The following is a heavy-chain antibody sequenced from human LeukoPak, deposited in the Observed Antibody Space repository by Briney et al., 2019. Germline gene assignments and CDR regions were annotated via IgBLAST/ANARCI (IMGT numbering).Heavy chain of an antibody. CDR3: ARVRDGDYSYYFDY. CDR2: IYYSGST. D-gene: IGHD4-17*01. V-gene: IGHV4-30-4*01. J-gene: IGHJ4*02. Sequence: SQTLSLTCTVSSGSISSGDYYWGWIRQPPGKGLEWIGYIYYSGSTYYNPSLKSRVTISVDTSKNQFSLKLSSVTAADTAVYYCARVRDGDYSYYFDYWGQGTLVTVSS. CDR1: SGSISSGDYY.